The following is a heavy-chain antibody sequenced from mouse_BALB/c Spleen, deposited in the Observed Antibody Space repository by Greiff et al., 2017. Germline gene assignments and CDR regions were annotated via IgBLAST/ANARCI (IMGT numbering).Heavy chain of an antibody. V-gene: IGHV1-9*01. D-gene: IGHD6-1*01. CDR1: GYTFSSYW. J-gene: IGHJ2*01. CDR2: ILPGSGST. Sequence: QVQLQQSGAELMKPGASVKISCKATGYTFSSYWIEWVKQRPGHGLEWIGEILPGSGSTNYNEKFKGKATFTADTSSNTAYMQLSSLTSEDSAVYYCASQGQVRGEFDYWGQGTTLTVSS. CDR3: ASQGQVRGEFDY.